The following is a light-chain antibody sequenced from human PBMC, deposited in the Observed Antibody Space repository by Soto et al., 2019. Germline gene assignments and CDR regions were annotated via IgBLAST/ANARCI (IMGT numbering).Light chain of an antibody. Sequence: EIVLTQSPATLSVSPGERATLSCRASQSISTYLAWYQQKPGQAPRLLIYDASNRAAGVPAGFSGSGSGTDFTLTISGLQPEDSAVYYCNHRSSWLWTFGQGTKVEIK. V-gene: IGKV3-11*01. CDR2: DAS. J-gene: IGKJ1*01. CDR1: QSISTY. CDR3: NHRSSWLWT.